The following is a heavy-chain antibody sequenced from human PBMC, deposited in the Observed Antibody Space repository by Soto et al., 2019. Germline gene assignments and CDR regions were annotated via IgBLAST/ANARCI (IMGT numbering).Heavy chain of an antibody. CDR1: GGSVSSGSYY. CDR3: ARDLSVTRTGNWFDP. J-gene: IGHJ5*02. D-gene: IGHD2-21*02. V-gene: IGHV4-61*01. CDR2: IYYSGST. Sequence: PSETLSLSCTVSGGSVSSGSYYWSWIRQPPGKGLEWIGYIYYSGSTNYNPSLKSRVTISVDTSKNQFSLKLSSVTAADTAVYYCARDLSVTRTGNWFDPWGQGTLVTVSS.